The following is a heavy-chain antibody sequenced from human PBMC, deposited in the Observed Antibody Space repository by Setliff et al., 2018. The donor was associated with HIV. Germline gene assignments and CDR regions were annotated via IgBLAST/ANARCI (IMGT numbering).Heavy chain of an antibody. V-gene: IGHV3-11*04. CDR3: MRWGLPYAIDY. J-gene: IGHJ4*02. CDR2: ISSSGTTT. D-gene: IGHD2-21*02. Sequence: PGGSLRLSCAGSDSGDSGFIFSDYFMTWVRQAPGKGLEWLSYISSSGTTTYYADSVKGRFTISRDNAKNSVLLQMNSLRVEDTAVYYCMRWGLPYAIDYWGQGMLVTVSS. CDR1: GFIFSDYF.